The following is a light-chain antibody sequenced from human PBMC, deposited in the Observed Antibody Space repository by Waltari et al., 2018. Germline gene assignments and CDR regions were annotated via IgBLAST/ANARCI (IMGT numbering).Light chain of an antibody. CDR3: QQRSNWPRT. V-gene: IGKV3-11*01. J-gene: IGKJ1*01. CDR1: QSVTNS. CDR2: SAS. Sequence: EIVLTQSPDTLSLSPGERATLSCRASQSVTNSLAWYQQKPGQAPRLLIYSASNGATGVPARFSGSGSGTDFTLTISSLEPEDFAVYYCQQRSNWPRTFGQGTKVEIK.